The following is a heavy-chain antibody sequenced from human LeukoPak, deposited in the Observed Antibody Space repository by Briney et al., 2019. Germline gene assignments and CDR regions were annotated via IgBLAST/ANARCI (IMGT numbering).Heavy chain of an antibody. D-gene: IGHD3-9*01. V-gene: IGHV4-34*01. CDR2: INHSGST. Sequence: SETLSLTCAVYGGSFSGYYWSWIRQPPGKGLEWIGEINHSGSTNYNPSLKRRVTISVDTSKNQFSLKLSSVTAADTAVYYCARGRGGLRYFDWLLPTASPDNWFDPWGQGTLVTVSS. J-gene: IGHJ5*02. CDR1: GGSFSGYY. CDR3: ARGRGGLRYFDWLLPTASPDNWFDP.